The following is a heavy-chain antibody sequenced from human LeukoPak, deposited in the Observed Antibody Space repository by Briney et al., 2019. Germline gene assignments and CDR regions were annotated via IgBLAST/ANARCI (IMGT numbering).Heavy chain of an antibody. V-gene: IGHV3-21*01. CDR1: GFTFSSYS. D-gene: IGHD3-16*02. J-gene: IGHJ4*02. CDR3: ARDPSLRLGELSLFDY. Sequence: PGGSLRLSCAASGFTFSSYSMNWVRQAPGKGLEWVSSISSSSSYIYYADSVKGRFTISRDNAKNSLYLQMNSLRAEDTAVYYCARDPSLRLGELSLFDYWGQGTLVTVSS. CDR2: ISSSSSYI.